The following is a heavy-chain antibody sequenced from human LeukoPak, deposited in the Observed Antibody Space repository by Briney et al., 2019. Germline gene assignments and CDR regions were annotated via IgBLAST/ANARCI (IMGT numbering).Heavy chain of an antibody. V-gene: IGHV3-23*01. Sequence: GGPLRLSCAASGFTFSSYAMSWVRQAPGKGLEWVSAISGSGGSTYYADSVKGRFTISRDNSKNTLYLQMNSLRAEDTAVYYCAKDEVTVTTGLYYFDYWGQGTLVTVSS. CDR1: GFTFSSYA. CDR2: ISGSGGST. J-gene: IGHJ4*02. D-gene: IGHD4-17*01. CDR3: AKDEVTVTTGLYYFDY.